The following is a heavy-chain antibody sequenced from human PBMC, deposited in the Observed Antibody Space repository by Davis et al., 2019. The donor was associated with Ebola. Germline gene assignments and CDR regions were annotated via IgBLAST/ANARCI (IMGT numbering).Heavy chain of an antibody. Sequence: GESLKISCAASGFTFSNYAMSWVRQAPGKGLEWVSGISGSGATTYYADSVKGRFTISRDNAKNSLYLQMNSLRAEDTAVYYCARDPADFWSGDYGMDVWGQGTTVTVSS. V-gene: IGHV3-23*01. CDR1: GFTFSNYA. D-gene: IGHD3-3*01. J-gene: IGHJ6*02. CDR3: ARDPADFWSGDYGMDV. CDR2: ISGSGATT.